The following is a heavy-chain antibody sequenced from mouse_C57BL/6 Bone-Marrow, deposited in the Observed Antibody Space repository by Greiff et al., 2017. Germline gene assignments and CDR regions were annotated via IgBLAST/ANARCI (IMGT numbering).Heavy chain of an antibody. J-gene: IGHJ4*01. D-gene: IGHD1-1*01. CDR2: ISDGGSYT. Sequence: EVQLVESGGGLVKPGGSLKLSCAASGFTFSSYAMSWVRQTPDKRLEWVATISDGGSYTYYPDNVKGRFTISGDNAKNNLYLQMSHLTSEDTAMYYCSRDSLPYGSPYYYAMDYWGQGTSVTVSS. CDR1: GFTFSSYA. V-gene: IGHV5-4*01. CDR3: SRDSLPYGSPYYYAMDY.